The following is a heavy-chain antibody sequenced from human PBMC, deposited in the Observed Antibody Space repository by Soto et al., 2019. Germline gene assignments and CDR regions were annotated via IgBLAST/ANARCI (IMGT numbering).Heavy chain of an antibody. CDR2: ISAYNGNT. Sequence: QVQLVQSGAEVKKPGASVKVSCKASGYTFTSYGISWVRQAPGQGLEGMGWISAYNGNTNYAQKLQGRVTMTTDTSTSTAYMELRRLRSDDTAVYYCARSYCSGGSCYFYYYYYYGMDVWGQGTTVTVSS. CDR1: GYTFTSYG. J-gene: IGHJ6*02. D-gene: IGHD2-15*01. V-gene: IGHV1-18*04. CDR3: ARSYCSGGSCYFYYYYYYGMDV.